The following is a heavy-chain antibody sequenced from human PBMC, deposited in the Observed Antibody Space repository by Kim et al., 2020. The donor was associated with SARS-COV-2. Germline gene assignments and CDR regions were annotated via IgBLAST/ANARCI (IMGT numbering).Heavy chain of an antibody. Sequence: SETLSLTCTVSGGLINSGGFYWSWIRQHPGKGLEWIGYVYHSGTTYYNPSLKSRLAISVSTPRNEFSLHLSSVTAADTAVYYCAKSRMTPTFWFDTWGQGVLVAVS. CDR1: GGLINSGGFY. CDR2: VYHSGTT. J-gene: IGHJ5*02. D-gene: IGHD2-15*01. V-gene: IGHV4-31*03. CDR3: AKSRMTPTFWFDT.